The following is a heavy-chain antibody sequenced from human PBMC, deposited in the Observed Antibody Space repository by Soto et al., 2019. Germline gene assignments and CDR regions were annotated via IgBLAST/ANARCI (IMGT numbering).Heavy chain of an antibody. V-gene: IGHV3-11*05. CDR2: ISSSSSYT. CDR3: XXXXXXXXPIDY. Sequence: QVQLVESGGGLVKPGGSLRLSCAASGFTFSDYYMSWIRQAPGKGLEWVSYISSSSSYTNYADSVKGRFTISRDNAKNSLYLQMTSLRAEDTAVXXXXXXXXXXXPIDYWGQGTLVTVSS. J-gene: IGHJ4*02. CDR1: GFTFSDYY.